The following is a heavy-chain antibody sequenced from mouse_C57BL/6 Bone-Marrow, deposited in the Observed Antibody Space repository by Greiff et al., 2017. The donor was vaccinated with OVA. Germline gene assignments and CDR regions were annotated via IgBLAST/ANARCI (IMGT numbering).Heavy chain of an antibody. Sequence: EVKLVESGGGLVQPGGSLKLSCAASGFTFSDYGMAWVRQAPRQGPEWVAFISNLAFSIYYADTVTGRFTISRENAKNTLYLEMSSLRSEDTAMYYGARRAYYSNYFYYAMDYWGQGTSVTVSS. CDR3: ARRAYYSNYFYYAMDY. V-gene: IGHV5-15*01. CDR1: GFTFSDYG. D-gene: IGHD2-5*01. CDR2: ISNLAFSI. J-gene: IGHJ4*01.